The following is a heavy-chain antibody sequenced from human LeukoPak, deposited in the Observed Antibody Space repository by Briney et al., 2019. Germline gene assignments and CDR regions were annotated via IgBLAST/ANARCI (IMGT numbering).Heavy chain of an antibody. CDR2: ISPNSGGT. CDR1: GYTFTAYY. Sequence: ASVKVSCKASGYTFTAYYIHWVRQAPGQGLEWMGWISPNSGGTFYAQTFQGRVAMTRDTSISTVYMDLSSLRSDGTAIYFCARAGFCSAGSCYVFDYWGQGSLVTVSS. V-gene: IGHV1-2*02. CDR3: ARAGFCSAGSCYVFDY. D-gene: IGHD2-15*01. J-gene: IGHJ4*02.